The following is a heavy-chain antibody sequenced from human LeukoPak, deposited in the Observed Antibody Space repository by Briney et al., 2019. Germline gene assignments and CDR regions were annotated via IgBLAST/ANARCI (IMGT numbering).Heavy chain of an antibody. D-gene: IGHD3-10*01. CDR1: GGSFSGYY. J-gene: IGHJ4*02. CDR3: ARDPRGSEYSHFDS. V-gene: IGHV4-34*01. CDR2: INHSGST. Sequence: KPSETLSLTCAVYGGSFSGYYWSWIRQPPGKGLEWIGEINHSGSTNYNPSLKSRVTISVDTSKNQFSLKLSSVTAADTAVYYCARDPRGSEYSHFDSWGQGTLVTVSS.